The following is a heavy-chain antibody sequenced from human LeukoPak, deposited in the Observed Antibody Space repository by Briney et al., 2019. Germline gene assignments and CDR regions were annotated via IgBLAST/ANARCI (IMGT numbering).Heavy chain of an antibody. CDR2: ISYDGSNK. CDR1: GFTFSSYA. V-gene: IGHV3-30-3*01. J-gene: IGHJ4*02. CDR3: ARDRPSYGSFDY. D-gene: IGHD5-18*01. Sequence: PGGSLRLSCAASGFTFSSYAMHRVRQAPGKGLEWVAVISYDGSNKYYADSVKGRFTISRDNSKNTLYLQMNSLRAEDTAVYYCARDRPSYGSFDYWGQGTLVTVSS.